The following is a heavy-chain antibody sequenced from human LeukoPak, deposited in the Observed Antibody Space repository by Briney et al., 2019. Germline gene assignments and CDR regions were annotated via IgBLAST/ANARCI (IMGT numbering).Heavy chain of an antibody. J-gene: IGHJ4*02. Sequence: ETLSLTCAVSGGSISSGVYSWSWIRQPPGKGLEWVAHIKQDGSEKYYVDSVKGRFTISRDNAQNPLFLQMNSLRAEDTAVYYCARDPPSGYCSGGTCKYFDYWGQGTLVTVSS. D-gene: IGHD2-15*01. CDR1: GGSISSGVYS. CDR2: IKQDGSEK. CDR3: ARDPPSGYCSGGTCKYFDY. V-gene: IGHV3-7*01.